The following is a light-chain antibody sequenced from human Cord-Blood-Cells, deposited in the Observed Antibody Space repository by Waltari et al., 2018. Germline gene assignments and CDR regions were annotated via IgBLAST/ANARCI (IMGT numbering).Light chain of an antibody. CDR3: QQSYSTPYT. Sequence: DIQMTQSPSSLSASVGDRVTITCRARQSMSSYLNWYQQKPGKAPKLLIYATSSLQSWVPSRFSGSGSGTDFTLTISSLQPEDFATYYCQQSYSTPYTFGQGTKLEIK. CDR2: ATS. J-gene: IGKJ2*01. V-gene: IGKV1-39*01. CDR1: QSMSSY.